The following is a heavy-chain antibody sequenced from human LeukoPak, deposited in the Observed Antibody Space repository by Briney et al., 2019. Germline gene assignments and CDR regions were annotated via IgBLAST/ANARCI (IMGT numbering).Heavy chain of an antibody. V-gene: IGHV7-4-1*02. CDR2: INTDTGNP. CDR1: GYTFTKYA. Sequence: GASVKVSCKASGYTFTKYAMNWVRQAPGQGLEWMGWINTDTGNPTYAQGFTGRFVFSLDTSDSTTYLQISSLKAEDTAIYYCARDNWDGDAFDIWGRGAMVTVSS. CDR3: ARDNWDGDAFDI. J-gene: IGHJ3*02. D-gene: IGHD1-1*01.